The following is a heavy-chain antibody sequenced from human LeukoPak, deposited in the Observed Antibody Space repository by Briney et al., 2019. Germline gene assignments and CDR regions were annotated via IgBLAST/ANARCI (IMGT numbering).Heavy chain of an antibody. D-gene: IGHD3-22*01. J-gene: IGHJ3*02. CDR3: ASRSYYYDSSGYLGGFRAFDI. Sequence: SETLSLTCTVSGGSISSYYWSWIRQPPEKGLEWIGYIYCSGSTNYNPSLKSRVTISVDTSKNQFSLKLSSVTAADTAVYYCASRSYYYDSSGYLGGFRAFDIWGQGTMVTVSS. CDR2: IYCSGST. CDR1: GGSISSYY. V-gene: IGHV4-59*08.